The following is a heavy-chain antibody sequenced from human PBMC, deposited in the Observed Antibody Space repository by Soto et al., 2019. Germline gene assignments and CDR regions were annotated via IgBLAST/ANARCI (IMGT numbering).Heavy chain of an antibody. J-gene: IGHJ4*02. D-gene: IGHD1-26*01. V-gene: IGHV1-18*01. CDR1: GYTFTSYA. Sequence: VASVKVSCKASGYTFTSYAISWVRQAPGQGLEWMGWISAYNGNTNYAQKLQGGVTMTTDTSTTTAYMELRSLRAEDTAVYYCAKDVRRSGSYYFEYWGQRTLVTVSS. CDR3: AKDVRRSGSYYFEY. CDR2: ISAYNGNT.